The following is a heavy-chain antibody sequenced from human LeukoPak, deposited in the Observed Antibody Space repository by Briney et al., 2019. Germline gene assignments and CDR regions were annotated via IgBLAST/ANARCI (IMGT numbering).Heavy chain of an antibody. CDR2: ISGSGGSI. D-gene: IGHD2-2*01. J-gene: IGHJ4*02. CDR3: AKDGRYQLLWDY. V-gene: IGHV3-23*01. Sequence: GGSLRLSCAASGFTFSSYAMSWVRQAPGKGLEWVSAISGSGGSIYYADSVKGRFTISRDNSKNTLYLQMNSLRAEDTAVYYCAKDGRYQLLWDYWGQGTLVTVSS. CDR1: GFTFSSYA.